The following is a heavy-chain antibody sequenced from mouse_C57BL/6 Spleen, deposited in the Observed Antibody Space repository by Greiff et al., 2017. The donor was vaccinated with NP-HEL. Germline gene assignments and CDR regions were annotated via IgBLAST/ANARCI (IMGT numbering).Heavy chain of an antibody. V-gene: IGHV14-4*01. CDR3: TRGPSFDY. CDR2: IDPENGDT. CDR1: GFNIKDDY. Sequence: VQLKESGAELVRPGASVKLSCTASGFNIKDDYMHWVKQRPEQGLEWIGWIDPENGDTEYASKFQGKATITADTSSNTAYLQLSSLTSEDTAVYYCTRGPSFDYWGQGTTLTVSS. J-gene: IGHJ2*01.